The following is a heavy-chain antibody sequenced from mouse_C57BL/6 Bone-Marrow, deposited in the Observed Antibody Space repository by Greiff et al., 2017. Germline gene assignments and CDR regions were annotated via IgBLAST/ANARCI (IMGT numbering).Heavy chain of an antibody. Sequence: QVQLQQPGAELVKPGASVKLSCKASGYTFTSYWMHWVKQRPGQGLEWIGMIHPTSGSTNYNEKFKSKATLTVDKSSSTAYMQLSSLTSEDSAVYYGARLGVYYGSSYDYAMDYWGQGTSVTVSS. CDR2: IHPTSGST. J-gene: IGHJ4*01. D-gene: IGHD1-1*01. CDR1: GYTFTSYW. V-gene: IGHV1-64*01. CDR3: ARLGVYYGSSYDYAMDY.